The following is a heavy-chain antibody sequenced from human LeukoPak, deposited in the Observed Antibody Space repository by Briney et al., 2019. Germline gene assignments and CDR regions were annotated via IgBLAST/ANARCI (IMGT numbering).Heavy chain of an antibody. V-gene: IGHV1-69*13. CDR3: ARKSNCPPRSWYNYYYGMDV. J-gene: IGHJ6*02. CDR2: IIPIFGTA. CDR1: GGTFSSYA. Sequence: SVRVSCKASGGTFSSYAISWVRQAPGQGLEWMGGIIPIFGTANYAQKFQGRVTITADESTSTAYMELSSLRSEDTAVYYCARKSNCPPRSWYNYYYGMDVWGQGTTVTVSS. D-gene: IGHD2-21*01.